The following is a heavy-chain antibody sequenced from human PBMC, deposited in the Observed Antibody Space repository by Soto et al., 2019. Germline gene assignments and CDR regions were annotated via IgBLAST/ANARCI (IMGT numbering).Heavy chain of an antibody. V-gene: IGHV4-30-4*01. CDR3: ARRYYYDRRGYYGFDY. D-gene: IGHD3-22*01. CDR1: GGSISSGDFY. CDR2: IYHSGNT. J-gene: IGHJ4*02. Sequence: QVQLQESGPGLVKSSQTLSLTCTVSGGSISSGDFYWNWIRRPPGKGLEWVGYIYHSGNTSYNPSIKSRLTISVDTSKNQFSLSLTSVTAADTAIYYCARRYYYDRRGYYGFDYWGQGALVTVFS.